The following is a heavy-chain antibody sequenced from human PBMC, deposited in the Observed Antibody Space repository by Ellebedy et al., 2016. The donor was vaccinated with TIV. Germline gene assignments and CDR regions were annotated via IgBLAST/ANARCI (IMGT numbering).Heavy chain of an antibody. CDR3: ARWHGVQGAFDY. V-gene: IGHV5-51*01. J-gene: IGHJ4*02. Sequence: GESLKISCTGSGYSFSSNWIGWVPQLPGQGLEWLGNIYPRDSVAAYSPSFQGQVTISADKSISTAYLQWHSLKASDTVMYYCARWHGVQGAFDYWGQGILVTVSS. CDR2: IYPRDSVA. D-gene: IGHD4-17*01. CDR1: GYSFSSNW.